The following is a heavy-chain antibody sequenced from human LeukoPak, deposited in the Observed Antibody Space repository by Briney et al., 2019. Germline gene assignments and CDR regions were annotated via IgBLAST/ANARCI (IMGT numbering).Heavy chain of an antibody. Sequence: PGGSLRLSCAAYGFTFSDYDMHWVRQATGKGLEWVSAIGTAGDTYYTGSVKGRFTISRENAKNSLYLQINSLRAGDTAVYYCARVAKERVGGVYYFDYWGQGTLVTVSS. V-gene: IGHV3-13*01. J-gene: IGHJ4*02. CDR2: IGTAGDT. CDR1: GFTFSDYD. CDR3: ARVAKERVGGVYYFDY. D-gene: IGHD1-1*01.